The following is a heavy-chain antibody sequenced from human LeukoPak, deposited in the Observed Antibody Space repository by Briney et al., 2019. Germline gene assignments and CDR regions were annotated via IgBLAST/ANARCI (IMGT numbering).Heavy chain of an antibody. CDR1: GYTFNTYG. CDR2: ISGYNGKT. V-gene: IGHV1-18*01. J-gene: IGHJ3*02. D-gene: IGHD3-22*01. Sequence: ASVKVSCKSSGYTFNTYGISWVRQAPGQGLEWMGWISGYNGKTKYAQKIQDRVTMTTDTSTTTAYMELRSLRSEDTAVYYCAADNVISSETFDIWGQGTMVTVSS. CDR3: AADNVISSETFDI.